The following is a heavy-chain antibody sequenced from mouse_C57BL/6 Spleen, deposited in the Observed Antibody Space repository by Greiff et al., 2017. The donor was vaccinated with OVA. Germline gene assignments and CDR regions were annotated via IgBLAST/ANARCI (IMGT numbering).Heavy chain of an antibody. CDR1: GFTFSSYA. J-gene: IGHJ4*01. D-gene: IGHD4-1*02. Sequence: EVMLVESGGGLVKPGGSLKLSCAASGFTFSSYAMSWVRQTPEKRLEWVATISDGGSYTYYPDNVKGRFTISRDNAKNNLYLQMSHLKSEDTAMYYCARDPTGYAMDYWGQGTSVTVSS. V-gene: IGHV5-4*01. CDR3: ARDPTGYAMDY. CDR2: ISDGGSYT.